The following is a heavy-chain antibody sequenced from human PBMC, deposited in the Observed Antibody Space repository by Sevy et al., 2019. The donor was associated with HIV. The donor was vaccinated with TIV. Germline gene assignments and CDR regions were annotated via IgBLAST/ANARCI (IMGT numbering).Heavy chain of an antibody. V-gene: IGHV3-30*02. CDR2: IQYDGSNK. CDR1: GXXFSSYG. Sequence: GGSLRLSCAASGXXFSSYGMHWVRQAPGKGLEWMSYIQYDGSNKDYADSVKGRFTISRDNSKNTLYLQMNSLRVEDTAVFYCVKEGGGEGGDHWGQGTLVTVSS. J-gene: IGHJ4*02. CDR3: VKEGGGEGGDH. D-gene: IGHD2-21*01.